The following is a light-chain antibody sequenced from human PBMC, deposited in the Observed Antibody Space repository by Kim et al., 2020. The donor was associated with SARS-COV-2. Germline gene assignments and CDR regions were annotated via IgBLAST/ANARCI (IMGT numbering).Light chain of an antibody. Sequence: QLVLTQSPSASASLGASVKLTCTLSSGHSSYAIAWHQQQPEKGPRYLMKLNSDGSHSKGDGIPDRFSGSSSGAERYLTISSLQSEDEADYYCQTWGTGIQGVVGGGIHLTVL. J-gene: IGLJ3*02. CDR3: QTWGTGIQGV. CDR2: LNSDGSH. V-gene: IGLV4-69*01. CDR1: SGHSSYA.